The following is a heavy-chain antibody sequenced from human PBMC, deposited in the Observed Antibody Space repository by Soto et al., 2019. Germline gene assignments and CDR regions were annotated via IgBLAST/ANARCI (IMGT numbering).Heavy chain of an antibody. CDR2: INAGNGNT. Sequence: ASVKVSCKASGYTFTSYAMHWVRQAPGQRLEWMGWINAGNGNTKYSQKFQGRVTITRDTSASTAYMELSSLRSEDTAVYYCARDSYYGSGSLYYYYYYMDVWGKGTTVTAP. D-gene: IGHD3-10*01. J-gene: IGHJ6*03. V-gene: IGHV1-3*01. CDR1: GYTFTSYA. CDR3: ARDSYYGSGSLYYYYYYMDV.